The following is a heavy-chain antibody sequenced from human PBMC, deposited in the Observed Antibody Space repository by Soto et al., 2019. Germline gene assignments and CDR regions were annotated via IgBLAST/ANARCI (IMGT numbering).Heavy chain of an antibody. CDR1: GGSISSSSYY. D-gene: IGHD7-27*01. CDR2: IYYSGST. V-gene: IGHV4-39*01. CDR3: ARLGTGDVHAFDI. J-gene: IGHJ3*02. Sequence: SETLSLTCTVSGGSISSSSYYWGWIRQPPGKGLEWIGSIYYSGSTYYNPSLKSRVTISVDTSKNQFSLKLSSVTAADTAVYYCARLGTGDVHAFDIWGQGTMVTVSS.